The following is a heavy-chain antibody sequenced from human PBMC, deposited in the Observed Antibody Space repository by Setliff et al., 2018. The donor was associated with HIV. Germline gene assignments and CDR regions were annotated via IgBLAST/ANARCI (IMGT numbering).Heavy chain of an antibody. D-gene: IGHD4-17*01. CDR2: INGNTST. J-gene: IGHJ4*02. Sequence: SETLSLTCAVYNGSLGAHFWTWIRQPPGKGLEWIGNINGNTSTNYNPSLQSRVSMSMDTSKNQFSLKLRSVTAADTALYYCASHLVVSTGGVFDYWGQGNLVTVSS. CDR1: NGSLGAHF. CDR3: ASHLVVSTGGVFDY. V-gene: IGHV4-34*01.